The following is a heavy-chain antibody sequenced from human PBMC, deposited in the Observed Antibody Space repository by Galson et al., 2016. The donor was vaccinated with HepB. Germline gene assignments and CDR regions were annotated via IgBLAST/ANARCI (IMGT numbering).Heavy chain of an antibody. CDR1: GYPFIRYG. CDR3: ARENSGYFHV. D-gene: IGHD3-22*01. J-gene: IGHJ3*01. V-gene: IGHV1-18*01. CDR2: ISGNGQYT. Sequence: SLKVSCKASGYPFIRYGITWVRQAPGQGLEWMGWISGNGQYTNYVQKFQDRVVMTTDTSTTTAYMELRSLRSDDTAVYYCARENSGYFHVWGQGTMVTVSS.